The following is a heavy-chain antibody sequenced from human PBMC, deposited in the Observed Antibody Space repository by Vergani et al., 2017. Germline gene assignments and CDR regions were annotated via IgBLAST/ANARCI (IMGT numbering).Heavy chain of an antibody. Sequence: QVQLVQSGAEVKKPGASVKVSCKASGYTFTSYYMHWVRQAPGQGLEWMGIINPSGGSTSYAQKFQGRVTMTTDTSTSTAYMELRSLRSDDTAVYYCARDTDIVATIIPYYYYGMDVWGQGTTVTVSS. CDR3: ARDTDIVATIIPYYYYGMDV. D-gene: IGHD5-12*01. J-gene: IGHJ6*02. CDR1: GYTFTSYY. V-gene: IGHV1-46*01. CDR2: INPSGGST.